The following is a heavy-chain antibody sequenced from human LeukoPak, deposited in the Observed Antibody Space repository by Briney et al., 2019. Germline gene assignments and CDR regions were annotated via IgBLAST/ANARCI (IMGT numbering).Heavy chain of an antibody. V-gene: IGHV3-74*01. CDR2: INPDGSST. Sequence: GGSLGLSCAASGFSFSNYWMHWVRQTPGKGLVWVSRINPDGSSTSYADSVKGRFTISRDNAKNTLYLQMNSLRADDTAVYHCTADTFGARDSWGQGTPVTVSS. D-gene: IGHD3-10*01. J-gene: IGHJ4*02. CDR1: GFSFSNYW. CDR3: TADTFGARDS.